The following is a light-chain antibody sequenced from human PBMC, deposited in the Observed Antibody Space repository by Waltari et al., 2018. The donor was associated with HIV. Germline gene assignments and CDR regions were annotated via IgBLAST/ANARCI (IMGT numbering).Light chain of an antibody. V-gene: IGKV1-12*01. CDR2: DAS. CDR1: QFISTS. J-gene: IGKJ2*01. Sequence: DIQMTQSPSSLSASLGDKVTITCRATQFISTSLAWYQQRPNRAPKLLIFDASRLQTGAPSRFSGRGSGTQFTLTINSLQPEDVATYYCQQANSFPHTFGQGT. CDR3: QQANSFPHT.